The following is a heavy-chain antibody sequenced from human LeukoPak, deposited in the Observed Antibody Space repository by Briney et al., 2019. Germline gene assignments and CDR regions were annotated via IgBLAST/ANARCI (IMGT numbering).Heavy chain of an antibody. CDR1: GGSISSSNW. D-gene: IGHD5-18*01. Sequence: SGTLSLTCAVSGGSISSSNWWSWVRQPPGKGLEWIGEIYHSGSTNYNPSLKSRVTISVDKSKNQFSLKLSSVTAADTAVYYCARGFTRIGYSYGYWGPQTTNNWFDPWGQGTLVTVSS. J-gene: IGHJ5*02. CDR2: IYHSGST. V-gene: IGHV4-4*02. CDR3: ARGFTRIGYSYGYWGPQTTNNWFDP.